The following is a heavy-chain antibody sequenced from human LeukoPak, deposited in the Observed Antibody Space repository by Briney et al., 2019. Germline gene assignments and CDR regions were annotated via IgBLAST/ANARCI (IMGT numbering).Heavy chain of an antibody. V-gene: IGHV4-59*01. Sequence: SETLSLTCTVSGGSISSYYWSWIRQPPGKGLEWIGYIYYSGSTNYNPSLKSRVTISVDTSKNQSSLKLSSVTAADTAVYYCARAPWGYYDSSGYFDLWGRGTLVTVSS. J-gene: IGHJ2*01. D-gene: IGHD3-22*01. CDR1: GGSISSYY. CDR3: ARAPWGYYDSSGYFDL. CDR2: IYYSGST.